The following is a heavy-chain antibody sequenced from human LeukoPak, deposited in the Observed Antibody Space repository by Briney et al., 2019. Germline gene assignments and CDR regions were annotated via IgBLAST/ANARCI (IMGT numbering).Heavy chain of an antibody. CDR3: ARGLYDSGSYYIFDY. Sequence: ASVKVSCKASGYTFTTYGISWVRQAPGQGLEWMGWISTYNGNTNYAQKFQGRVTLTRDTSITTAYMELSRLTSDDTAVYFCARGLYDSGSYYIFDYWGQGTLVTVSS. V-gene: IGHV1-18*01. D-gene: IGHD3-10*01. J-gene: IGHJ4*02. CDR1: GYTFTTYG. CDR2: ISTYNGNT.